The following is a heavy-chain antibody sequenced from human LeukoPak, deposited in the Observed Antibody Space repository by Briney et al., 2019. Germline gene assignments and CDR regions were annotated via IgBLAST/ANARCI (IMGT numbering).Heavy chain of an antibody. V-gene: IGHV3-21*05. D-gene: IGHD3-9*01. CDR3: ARVMTGSSVLDY. CDR2: ISMSSVYI. CDR1: AFTFISYS. Sequence: GGSLRLFSAASAFTFISYSMSCVRQAPGNGLEWVSYISMSSVYICYSDSVSGRFTISRDNAKNSLYLQMNSLRPEDTAVYYCARVMTGSSVLDYWGQGTLVTVSS. J-gene: IGHJ4*02.